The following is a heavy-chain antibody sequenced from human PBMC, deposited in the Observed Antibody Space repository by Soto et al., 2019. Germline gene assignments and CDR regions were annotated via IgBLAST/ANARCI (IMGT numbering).Heavy chain of an antibody. D-gene: IGHD4-17*01. V-gene: IGHV1-58*01. CDR3: AADPAYGDYGWVQH. CDR1: GFTFTSSA. J-gene: IGHJ1*01. Sequence: GASVKVSCKASGFTFTSSAVQWVRQARGQRLEWIGWIVVGSGNTNYAQKFQERVTITRDMSTSTAYMELSSLRSEDTAVYYCAADPAYGDYGWVQHWGQGTLVTVSS. CDR2: IVVGSGNT.